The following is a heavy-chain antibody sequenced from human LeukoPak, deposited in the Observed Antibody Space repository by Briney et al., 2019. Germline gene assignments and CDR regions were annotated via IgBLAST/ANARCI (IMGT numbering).Heavy chain of an antibody. CDR1: GFTFSSYS. D-gene: IGHD5-24*01. CDR3: TRVGYIDEGIDY. Sequence: QSGGSLRLSCAASGFTFSSYSMNWVRQAPGKGLEWVSSISSSSSYIYYADSVKGRFTISRDKAKNSLYLQMNSLRAEDTAIYYCTRVGYIDEGIDYWGQGTLVTVSS. V-gene: IGHV3-21*06. J-gene: IGHJ4*02. CDR2: ISSSSSYI.